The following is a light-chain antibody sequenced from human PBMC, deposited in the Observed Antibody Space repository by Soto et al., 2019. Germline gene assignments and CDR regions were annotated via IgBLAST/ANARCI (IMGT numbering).Light chain of an antibody. V-gene: IGKV3-20*01. CDR2: DAS. CDR1: QSVSSNK. Sequence: EIVLTQSPGTLSLSPGERATLSCRASQSVSSNKLAWYQQKPGQAPRLLIYDASSRATDMPDRFSGSGSGPDFTVTISRREPEDFAVYYCQQYGRSPLTFGGGTKVAIK. CDR3: QQYGRSPLT. J-gene: IGKJ4*01.